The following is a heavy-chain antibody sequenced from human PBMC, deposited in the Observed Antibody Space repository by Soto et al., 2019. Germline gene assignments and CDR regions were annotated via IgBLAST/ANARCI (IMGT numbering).Heavy chain of an antibody. CDR2: VSANGDNT. Sequence: EVQLLESGGGLVQPGGSLRLSCAASGFPFSNYDMTWVRQAPGKGLEWVSAVSANGDNTYYADSVQGRFTISRDNSKNTLYXXXXXXXXDXXXXXXXXXXXXXDDYGGQGTLVTVSA. CDR3: XXXXXXDDY. CDR1: GFPFSNYD. J-gene: IGHJ4*02. V-gene: IGHV3-23*01.